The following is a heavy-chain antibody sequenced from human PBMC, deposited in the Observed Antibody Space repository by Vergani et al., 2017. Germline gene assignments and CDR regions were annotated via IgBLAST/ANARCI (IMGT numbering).Heavy chain of an antibody. CDR3: ARGKRGYEVLFET. CDR2: IYTTGST. J-gene: IGHJ5*02. CDR1: GDSITSGIYY. Sequence: QVQLQESGPGLVKPSQTLSLTCAVSGDSITSGIYYWNWIRQPAGKRLEWIGRIYTTGSTIYNPSLKSRVTMALDTSRNQLSLRLKSMTAADSAMYFCARGKRGYEVLFETWGQGTLVAVSS. D-gene: IGHD2-15*01. V-gene: IGHV4-61*02.